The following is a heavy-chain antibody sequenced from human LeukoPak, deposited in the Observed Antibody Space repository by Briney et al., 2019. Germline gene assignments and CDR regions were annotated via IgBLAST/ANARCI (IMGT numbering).Heavy chain of an antibody. Sequence: SETLSLTCSVSGGSMNSYYWSWIRQSPGKGLEWIGYTYYSGSTNYNPSLKSRVTISVDTSKNQFSLKLSSVTAVDTAVYYCARHVWLQPFDYWGQGTLVTVSS. D-gene: IGHD3-9*01. V-gene: IGHV4-59*08. CDR2: TYYSGST. CDR3: ARHVWLQPFDY. J-gene: IGHJ4*02. CDR1: GGSMNSYY.